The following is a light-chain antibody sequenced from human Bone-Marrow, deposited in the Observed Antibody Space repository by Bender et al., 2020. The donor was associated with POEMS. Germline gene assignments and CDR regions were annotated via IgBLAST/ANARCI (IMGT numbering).Light chain of an antibody. Sequence: SYVLTQPPSVSVAPGQTAKITCGGNTIGSESVHWYRQKPGQAPVVVVSDDSDRPSGIPVRLSGSKSGNTATLTISRVEAGDEADYYCQVWHSGFYRVFGGGTKLTVL. J-gene: IGLJ2*01. CDR2: DDS. CDR1: TIGSES. V-gene: IGLV3-21*02. CDR3: QVWHSGFYRV.